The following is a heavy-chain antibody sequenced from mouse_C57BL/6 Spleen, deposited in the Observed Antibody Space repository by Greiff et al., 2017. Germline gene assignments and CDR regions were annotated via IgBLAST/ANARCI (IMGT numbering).Heavy chain of an antibody. CDR3: TTDLGV. CDR2: IDPADGDT. CDR1: GFTINNYY. Sequence: VQLQQSGAELVRPGASVKLSCTASGFTINNYYMHWVKQRPEQGLEWIGRIDPADGDTDYAPKFQGKATMTADTSSSTAYLQLSSLTSEDASVYYCTTDLGVWGTGTTVTVSS. J-gene: IGHJ1*03. V-gene: IGHV14-1*01.